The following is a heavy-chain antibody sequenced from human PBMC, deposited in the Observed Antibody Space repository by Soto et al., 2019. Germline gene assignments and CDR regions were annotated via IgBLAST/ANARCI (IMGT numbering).Heavy chain of an antibody. D-gene: IGHD6-13*01. CDR1: GGSISSNY. J-gene: IGHJ4*02. V-gene: IGHV4-59*08. Sequence: QVQLQESGPGLVKPSETLSLTCTVSGGSISSNYWTWIRQPPGKGLEWIGYIFYSGSTNYNPSLKSRVTISVDTSKNQFSLQLSSVTASDTAVYYCARGPSWYDYWGQGTLVTVSS. CDR2: IFYSGST. CDR3: ARGPSWYDY.